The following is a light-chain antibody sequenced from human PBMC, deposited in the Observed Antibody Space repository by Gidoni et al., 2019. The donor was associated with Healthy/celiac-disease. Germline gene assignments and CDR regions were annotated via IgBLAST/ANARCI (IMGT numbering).Light chain of an antibody. V-gene: IGKV1-33*01. Sequence: DIQMTQSPSSLSASVGDRVTITCQARQDISNYLNWYRKKPGKAPKLLIYDASNLETGFPSRFGGSGSGTDFTFTISSLQPEDMATYYCQQYDNLPFTFGPGTKVDIK. CDR3: QQYDNLPFT. CDR2: DAS. J-gene: IGKJ3*01. CDR1: QDISNY.